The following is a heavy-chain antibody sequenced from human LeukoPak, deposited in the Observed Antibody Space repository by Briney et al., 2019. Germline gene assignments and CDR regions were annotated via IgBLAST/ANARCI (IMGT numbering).Heavy chain of an antibody. J-gene: IGHJ4*02. CDR1: GYPFNNYN. V-gene: IGHV1-18*01. CDR2: ISPYNCYT. CDR3: ARDAADHLDY. Sequence: ASVKLSYKPSGYPFNNYNLAWVRRAPGEALEWMGWISPYNCYTNYAPNFQGRVTLTTDTSTSTGYMELRNLRSDDTAVYSCARDAADHLDYWGQGTLVTVPS.